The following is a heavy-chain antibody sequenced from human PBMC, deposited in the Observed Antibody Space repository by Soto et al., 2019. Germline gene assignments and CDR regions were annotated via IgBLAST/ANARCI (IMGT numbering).Heavy chain of an antibody. CDR1: GGTFSSYA. CDR3: ARTSSRDGYNRPFGY. CDR2: IIPIFGTA. V-gene: IGHV1-69*06. D-gene: IGHD5-12*01. Sequence: ASVKVSCKASGGTFSSYAISWVRQAPGQGLEWMGGIIPIFGTANYAQKFQGRVTITADKSTSTAYMELSSLRSEDTAVYYCARTSSRDGYNRPFGYWGKGTLVTVSS. J-gene: IGHJ4*02.